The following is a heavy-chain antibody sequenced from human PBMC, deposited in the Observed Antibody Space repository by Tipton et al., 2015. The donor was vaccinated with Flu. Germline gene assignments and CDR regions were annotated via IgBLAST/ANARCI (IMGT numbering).Heavy chain of an antibody. CDR2: IFFTGSA. Sequence: TLSLTCTVSGGSVSGFYWSWIRQPPGKGLEWLGSIFFTGSADYNPSLKSRLRMSVDTSKNQFSLNLAAVTAADTAVYYCVRLTYYYGSGTSDFWGQGTLVTVSS. CDR3: VRLTYYYGSGTSDF. J-gene: IGHJ4*02. CDR1: GGSVSGFY. V-gene: IGHV4-59*02. D-gene: IGHD3-10*01.